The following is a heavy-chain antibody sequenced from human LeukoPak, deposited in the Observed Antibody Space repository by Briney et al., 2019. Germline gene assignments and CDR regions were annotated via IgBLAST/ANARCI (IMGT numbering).Heavy chain of an antibody. Sequence: KPSETLSLTCTVSGGSISSSSYYWGWIRQPPGKGLEWIGSIYYSGSTYYNPSLKSRVTISVDTSKNQFSLKLSSVTAADTAVYYCARAELGCSGGSCYSERNYYYYYGMDVWGQGTTVTVSS. D-gene: IGHD2-15*01. CDR1: GGSISSSSYY. CDR2: IYYSGST. CDR3: ARAELGCSGGSCYSERNYYYYYGMDV. V-gene: IGHV4-39*01. J-gene: IGHJ6*02.